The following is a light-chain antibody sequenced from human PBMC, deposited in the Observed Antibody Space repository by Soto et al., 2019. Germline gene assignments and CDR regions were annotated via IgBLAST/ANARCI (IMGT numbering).Light chain of an antibody. CDR1: QTISIW. J-gene: IGKJ1*01. Sequence: DIQMTQSPSTLSASVGDRVTITCRARQTISIWLAWYQQKPGKAPKLLIYDASALESGVPSRFSGSGSGTEFTLTISSLQPDDSANYYCQQYNTYSRTFGQGTKVEIK. V-gene: IGKV1-5*01. CDR3: QQYNTYSRT. CDR2: DAS.